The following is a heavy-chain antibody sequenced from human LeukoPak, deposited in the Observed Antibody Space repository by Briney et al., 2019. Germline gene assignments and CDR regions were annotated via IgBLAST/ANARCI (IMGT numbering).Heavy chain of an antibody. V-gene: IGHV4-4*02. CDR2: IYHSGST. Sequence: SGTLSLTCAVSGGSISSGNWWSWVRQPPGKGLEWIGEIYHSGSTNYNPSLKSRVTISVDKSKNQFSLKLTSVTAADTAVYYCAREGGPYRPLDYSGQGTLVTVAS. CDR1: GGSISSGNW. J-gene: IGHJ4*02. CDR3: AREGGPYRPLDY.